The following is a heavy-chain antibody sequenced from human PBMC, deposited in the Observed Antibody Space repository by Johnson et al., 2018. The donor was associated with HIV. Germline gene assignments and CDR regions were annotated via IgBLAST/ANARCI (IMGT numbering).Heavy chain of an antibody. J-gene: IGHJ3*02. CDR2: ISYDGSDK. CDR1: GFTFSNYA. Sequence: QVQLVESGGGVVQPGRSLRLSCAASGFTFSNYAMHWVRQAPGRGLEWVAVISYDGSDKYYADSVRGRFTISRDNSKNTLYLQMNSLRGDDTAVYYCTRVSSTSWALDIWGQGTLVTVSS. V-gene: IGHV3-30*14. CDR3: TRVSSTSWALDI. D-gene: IGHD2-15*01.